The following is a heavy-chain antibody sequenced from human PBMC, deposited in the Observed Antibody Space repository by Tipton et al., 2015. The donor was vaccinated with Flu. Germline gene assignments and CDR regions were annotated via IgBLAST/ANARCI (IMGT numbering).Heavy chain of an antibody. CDR1: GGSISTTNYY. CDR3: ASSYWIRGVTQVDY. CDR2: IYYSGST. V-gene: IGHV4-39*07. D-gene: IGHD3-10*01. Sequence: TLSLTCTVSGGSISTTNYYWGWVRQPPGKGLEWIGNIYYSGSTYYNPSLKNRVTISVDTSKNQFSLKLSSVTAADTAVYYCASSYWIRGVTQVDYWGQGTLVTVSP. J-gene: IGHJ4*02.